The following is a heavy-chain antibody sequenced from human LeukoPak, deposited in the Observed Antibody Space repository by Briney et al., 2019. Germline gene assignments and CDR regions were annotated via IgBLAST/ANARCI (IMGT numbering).Heavy chain of an antibody. CDR2: IKEDGSEK. V-gene: IGHV3-7*01. CDR3: ARGRFNYDSTGYSSFYY. Sequence: GGSLRLSCAASGVTFSSYWMSWVRQAPGKGLEWVANIKEDGSEKYYVDSVKGRFTISRDNAKNSVYLQMNSLRVEDTAVYYCARGRFNYDSTGYSSFYYWGQGTLVTVSS. CDR1: GVTFSSYW. D-gene: IGHD3-22*01. J-gene: IGHJ4*02.